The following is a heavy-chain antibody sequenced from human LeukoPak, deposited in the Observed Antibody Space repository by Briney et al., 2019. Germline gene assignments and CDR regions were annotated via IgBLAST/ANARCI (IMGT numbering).Heavy chain of an antibody. J-gene: IGHJ4*02. CDR2: ISGSGSST. CDR1: GFTFSSYA. V-gene: IGHV3-23*01. Sequence: GGSLRRSCAASGFTFSSYAMSWVRQAPGKGLEWISVISGSGSSTYYADSVKGRFTISRDNSKNTLYLQMNSLRAEDTAVYYCAKPVTVSSPFDYWGQGTLVSVSS. CDR3: AKPVTVSSPFDY. D-gene: IGHD3-10*01.